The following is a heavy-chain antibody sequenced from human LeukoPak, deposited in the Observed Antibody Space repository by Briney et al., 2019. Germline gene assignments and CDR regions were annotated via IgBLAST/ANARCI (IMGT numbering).Heavy chain of an antibody. CDR3: ASASSENHAFDI. J-gene: IGHJ3*02. V-gene: IGHV4-30-4*08. CDR2: IYYSGST. CDR1: GGSISSGDYY. Sequence: SETLSLTCTVSGGSISSGDYYWSWIRQPPGKGLEWIGYIYYSGSTYYNPPLKSRVTISVDTSKNQFSLKLSSVTAADTAVYYCASASSENHAFDIWGQGTMVTVSS. D-gene: IGHD1-14*01.